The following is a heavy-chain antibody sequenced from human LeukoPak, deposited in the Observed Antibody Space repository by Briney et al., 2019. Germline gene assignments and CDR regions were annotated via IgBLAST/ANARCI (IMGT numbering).Heavy chain of an antibody. V-gene: IGHV3-9*01. CDR3: AKDYGDYVAPDY. Sequence: QPGGSLRLSCAASGSTFDDYAMHWVRQAPGKGLEWVSGISWNSGSIGYADSVKGRFTISRDNAKNSLYLQMNSLRAEDTALYYCAKDYGDYVAPDYWGQGTLVTVSS. D-gene: IGHD4-17*01. CDR1: GSTFDDYA. J-gene: IGHJ4*02. CDR2: ISWNSGSI.